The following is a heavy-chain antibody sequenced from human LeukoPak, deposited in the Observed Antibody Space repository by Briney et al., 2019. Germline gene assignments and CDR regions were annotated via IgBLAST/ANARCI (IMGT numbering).Heavy chain of an antibody. J-gene: IGHJ6*02. D-gene: IGHD4-17*01. CDR3: TRYMTTNGMDV. V-gene: IGHV3-73*01. Sequence: GGSLRLSCAASGFTLSGSAMHWVRQASGKGLEWVGRIRSKANSYATAYAASVKGRFTISRDDSKNTAYLQMNSLKTEDTAVYYCTRYMTTNGMDVWGQGTTVTVSS. CDR1: GFTLSGSA. CDR2: IRSKANSYAT.